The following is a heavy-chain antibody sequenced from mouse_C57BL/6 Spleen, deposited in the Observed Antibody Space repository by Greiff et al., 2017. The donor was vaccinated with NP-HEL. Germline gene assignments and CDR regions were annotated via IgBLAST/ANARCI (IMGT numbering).Heavy chain of an antibody. CDR3: ATRDGYYAWFAY. CDR2: INPYNGGT. J-gene: IGHJ3*01. CDR1: GYTFTDYY. V-gene: IGHV1-19*01. D-gene: IGHD2-3*01. Sequence: VQLQQSGPVLVKPGASVKMSCKASGYTFTDYYMNWVKQSHGKSLEWIGVINPYNGGTSYNQKFKGKATLTVDKSSSTAYMELNSLTSEDSAVYYCATRDGYYAWFAYWGQGTLVTVSA.